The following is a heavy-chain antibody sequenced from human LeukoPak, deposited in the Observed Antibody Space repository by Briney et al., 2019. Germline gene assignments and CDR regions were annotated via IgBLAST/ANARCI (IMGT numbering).Heavy chain of an antibody. D-gene: IGHD1-26*01. CDR2: INHSGST. J-gene: IGHJ4*02. Sequence: SETLSLTCAVYGGSFSGYYWSWIRQPPGKGLEWIGEINHSGSTNYNPSLKSRVTISVDTSKNQFSLKLSSVTAADTAVYYCARVGVTWELLYWGQGTLVTVSS. CDR1: GGSFSGYY. CDR3: ARVGVTWELLY. V-gene: IGHV4-34*01.